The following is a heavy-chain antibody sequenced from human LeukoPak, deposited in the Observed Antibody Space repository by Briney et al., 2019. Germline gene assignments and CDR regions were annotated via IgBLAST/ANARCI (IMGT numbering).Heavy chain of an antibody. J-gene: IGHJ4*02. V-gene: IGHV1-8*03. CDR2: MNPNSGNT. CDR3: ARSSPTDY. CDR1: GYTFTSYD. Sequence: XSVXVSCXXXGYTFTSYDINWVRQATGQGLEWMGWMNPNSGNTGYAQKFQGRVTITRNTSISTAYMELSSLRSEDTAVYYCARSSPTDYWGQGTLVTVSS. D-gene: IGHD6-13*01.